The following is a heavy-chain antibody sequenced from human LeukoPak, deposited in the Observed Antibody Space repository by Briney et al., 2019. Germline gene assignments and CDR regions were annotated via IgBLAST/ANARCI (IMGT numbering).Heavy chain of an antibody. CDR2: IYYSGST. J-gene: IGHJ2*01. CDR3: ARGDHYWYFDL. V-gene: IGHV4-39*07. D-gene: IGHD2-21*02. CDR1: GGSISSSSYY. Sequence: SETLSLTCTVSGGSISSSSYYWGWIRQPPGKGLEWIGSIYYSGSTYYNPSLKSRVTISVDTSKNQFSLKLSSVTAADTAVYYCARGDHYWYFDLWGRGTLVTVSS.